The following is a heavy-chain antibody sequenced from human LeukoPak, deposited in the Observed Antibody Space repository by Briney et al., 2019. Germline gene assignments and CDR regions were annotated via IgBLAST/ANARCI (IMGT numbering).Heavy chain of an antibody. D-gene: IGHD6-13*01. Sequence: GGSLRLSCAASGFTFSTYTMNWVRQAPGKGLEWVSSISGSGSDIHYGDSVRGRFTIPRDNPKNSLYLQMNSLRAEDTAVYYCARDPNGYYSSWGQGTLVTVSS. CDR1: GFTFSTYT. J-gene: IGHJ4*02. CDR2: ISGSGSDI. V-gene: IGHV3-21*01. CDR3: ARDPNGYYSS.